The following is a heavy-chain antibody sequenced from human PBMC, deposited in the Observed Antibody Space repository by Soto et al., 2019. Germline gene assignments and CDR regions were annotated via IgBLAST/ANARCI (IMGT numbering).Heavy chain of an antibody. CDR3: ARHPVGQQLATGLYYYYGMDV. D-gene: IGHD6-13*01. V-gene: IGHV5-51*01. J-gene: IGHJ6*02. Sequence: PGESLKISCKGSGYSFTSYWIGWVRQMPGKGLEWMGIIYPGDSDTRYSPSFQGQVTISADKSISTAYLQWSSLKASDTAMYYCARHPVGQQLATGLYYYYGMDVWGQGTTVTVSS. CDR2: IYPGDSDT. CDR1: GYSFTSYW.